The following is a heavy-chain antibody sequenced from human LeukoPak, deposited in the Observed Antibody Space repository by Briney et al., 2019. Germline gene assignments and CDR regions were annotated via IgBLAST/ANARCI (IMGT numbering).Heavy chain of an antibody. CDR1: GFTFSSYG. CDR2: ISYDGSNK. D-gene: IGHD4-17*01. Sequence: PGGSLRLSCAASGFTFSSYGMHWVRQAPGKGLEWVAVISYDGSNKYYADSVKGRFTISRDNSKNTLYLQMNSLRAEDTAVYCCAKDDYGDYAGGYNWFDPWGQGTLVTVSS. V-gene: IGHV3-30*18. CDR3: AKDDYGDYAGGYNWFDP. J-gene: IGHJ5*02.